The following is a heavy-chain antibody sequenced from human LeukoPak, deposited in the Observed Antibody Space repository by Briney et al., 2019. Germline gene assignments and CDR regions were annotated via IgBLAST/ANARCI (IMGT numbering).Heavy chain of an antibody. D-gene: IGHD3-10*01. V-gene: IGHV3-23*01. Sequence: GGSLRLSCAASGFTFSSYAMSWVRQAPGKGLEWVSAISGSGGSTYYADSVRGRFTISRDNSKNTLCLQMNSLRAEDTAVYYCARDLDPYGSGSYSDYYYYYYGMDVWGQGTTVTVSS. CDR3: ARDLDPYGSGSYSDYYYYYYGMDV. CDR2: ISGSGGST. J-gene: IGHJ6*02. CDR1: GFTFSSYA.